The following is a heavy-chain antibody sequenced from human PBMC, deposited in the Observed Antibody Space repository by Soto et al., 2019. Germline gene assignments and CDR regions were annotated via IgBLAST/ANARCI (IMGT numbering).Heavy chain of an antibody. CDR1: GFTCSSYD. J-gene: IGHJ3*02. Sequence: VSLRLSCAASGFTCSSYDMSWVRQAPGKGLEWVSTILVAGSTHYPDSVKGRFTISRDISKNTVFLQMNSLTAGDTAVYYCAKATATGGGAFHICGQGTVVTVSS. D-gene: IGHD2-8*02. CDR2: ILVAGST. V-gene: IGHV3-23*01. CDR3: AKATATGGGAFHI.